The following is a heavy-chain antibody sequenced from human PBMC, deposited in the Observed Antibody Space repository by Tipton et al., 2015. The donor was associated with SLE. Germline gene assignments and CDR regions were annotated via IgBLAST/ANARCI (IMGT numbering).Heavy chain of an antibody. D-gene: IGHD3-16*01. CDR3: ARDQGMGDAFDI. J-gene: IGHJ3*02. CDR2: ISSSSSTI. CDR1: GFTFSSYS. V-gene: IGHV3-48*01. Sequence: GSLRLSCAASGFTFSSYSMNWVRQAPGKGLEWVSYISSSSSTIYYADSVKGRFTISRDNAKNSLYLQMNSLRAEDTAVYYCARDQGMGDAFDIWGQGTMVTVSS.